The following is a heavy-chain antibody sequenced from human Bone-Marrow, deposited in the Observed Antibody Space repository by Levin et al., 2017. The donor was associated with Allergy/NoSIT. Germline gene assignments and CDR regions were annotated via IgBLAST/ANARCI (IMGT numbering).Heavy chain of an antibody. D-gene: IGHD5-12*01. CDR3: AKGRLIMATAPFDY. J-gene: IGHJ4*02. CDR2: ISGRGGTI. V-gene: IGHV3-23*01. CDR1: GFTFSSYG. Sequence: PGGSLRLSCAASGFTFSSYGMSWVRQAPGKGLEWVSGISGRGGTIYNADSVKGRFSISRDNSKNTLYLQMNSLRAEDTAVYYCAKGRLIMATAPFDYWGQGILVTVSS.